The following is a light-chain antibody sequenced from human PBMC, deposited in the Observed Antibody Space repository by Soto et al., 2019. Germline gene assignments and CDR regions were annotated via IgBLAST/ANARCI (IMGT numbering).Light chain of an antibody. CDR1: SSDVGDYNF. Sequence: QSVLTQPASVSGSPGQSITISCTGTSSDVGDYNFVSWYQQHPGKAPKLMTYEVSNRPSGVSNRFSGSKSGNTASLTISGLQAEDEADYYCGSYTSSSTLEVFGTGTKVTVL. V-gene: IGLV2-14*01. CDR2: EVS. CDR3: GSYTSSSTLEV. J-gene: IGLJ1*01.